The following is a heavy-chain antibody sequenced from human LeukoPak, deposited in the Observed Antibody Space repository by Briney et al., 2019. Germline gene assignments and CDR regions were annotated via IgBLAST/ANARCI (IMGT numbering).Heavy chain of an antibody. CDR3: AKDDAWLRFGE. CDR2: ISPSGDIT. V-gene: IGHV3-23*01. CDR1: GFTFSSRDW. D-gene: IGHD3-10*01. Sequence: GGSLRLSCVASGFTFSSRDWMTWVRQAPGKGLEWVSGISPSGDITYYADSVKGRFTISRDNSKNTLYLEVISLTAEDTAVYYCAKDDAWLRFGEWSQGTLVTVSS. J-gene: IGHJ4*02.